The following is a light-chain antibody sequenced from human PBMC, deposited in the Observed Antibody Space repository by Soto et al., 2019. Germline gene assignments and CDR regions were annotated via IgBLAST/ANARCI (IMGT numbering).Light chain of an antibody. J-gene: IGLJ2*01. V-gene: IGLV2-14*01. CDR2: EVS. Sequence: QSALTQPASVSGSPRQSITISCTGTSSDVGGYNYVFWYQQLPGEVPKLIIFEVSNRPSGVSNRFSGSKSGNTASLTISGLQAEHEADYYCSSFATGSLGLFGGGTKLTVL. CDR3: SSFATGSLGL. CDR1: SSDVGGYNY.